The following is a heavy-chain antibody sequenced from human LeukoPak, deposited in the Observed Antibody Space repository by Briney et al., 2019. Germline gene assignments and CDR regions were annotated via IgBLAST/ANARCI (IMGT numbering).Heavy chain of an antibody. CDR1: GGSISSGSYY. CDR3: ARGPYYDYVWGSYRPPPYFDY. V-gene: IGHV4-61*02. D-gene: IGHD3-16*02. CDR2: IYTSGST. J-gene: IGHJ4*02. Sequence: SETLSLTCTVSGGSISSGSYYWSWIRQPAGKGLEWIGRIYTSGSTNYNPSLKSRVTISVDTSKNQFSLKLSSVTAADTAVYYCARGPYYDYVWGSYRPPPYFDYWGQGTLVTVSS.